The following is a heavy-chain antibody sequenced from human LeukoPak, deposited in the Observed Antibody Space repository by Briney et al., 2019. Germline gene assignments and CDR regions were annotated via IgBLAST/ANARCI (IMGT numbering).Heavy chain of an antibody. Sequence: PGGSLRLSCAASGFTFSSYSMNWVSQAPGKGLERVSSISSSSSYIYYADSVKGRFTISRDNAKNSLYLQMNSLRAEDTAVYYCARGILTGQDQPGFDYWGQGTLVTVSS. V-gene: IGHV3-21*01. J-gene: IGHJ4*02. D-gene: IGHD3-9*01. CDR3: ARGILTGQDQPGFDY. CDR2: ISSSSSYI. CDR1: GFTFSSYS.